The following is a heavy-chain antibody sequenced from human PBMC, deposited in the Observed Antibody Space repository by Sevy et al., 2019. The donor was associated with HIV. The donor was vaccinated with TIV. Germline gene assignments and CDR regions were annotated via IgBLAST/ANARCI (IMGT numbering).Heavy chain of an antibody. CDR1: RFTFSDYG. D-gene: IGHD6-13*01. J-gene: IGHJ4*02. CDR3: TKNTAAAGVGGFDY. CDR2: IWYDGTDK. V-gene: IGHV3-30*02. Sequence: GGSLRLSCTASRFTFSDYGMHWVRQAPGKGLDWVAFIWYDGTDKYYADSVKGRFTISRDNSENKLFLQMNSLRPEDTAVYYCTKNTAAAGVGGFDYWGRGTMVTVSS.